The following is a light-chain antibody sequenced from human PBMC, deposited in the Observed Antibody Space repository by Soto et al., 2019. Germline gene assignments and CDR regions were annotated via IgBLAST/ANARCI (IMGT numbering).Light chain of an antibody. CDR3: AAWDDSLIAVV. CDR1: SSNIGINT. V-gene: IGLV1-44*01. Sequence: QSVLTQPPSASGTPGQRVTISCSGGSSNIGINTVNRYQQLPGTTPILLIYSNNQRPSGVPDRFSGSKSGTSASLAISGRQHADEADYSCAAWDDSLIAVVFGGGTQLTV. CDR2: SNN. J-gene: IGLJ2*01.